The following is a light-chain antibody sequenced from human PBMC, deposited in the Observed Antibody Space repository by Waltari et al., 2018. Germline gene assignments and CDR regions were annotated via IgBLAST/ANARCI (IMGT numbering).Light chain of an antibody. V-gene: IGKV1-39*01. Sequence: IQMTQSPSSLSASVGDRVTITCRASQSISNYLNWYQQKPETAPKLLIYAASSLQSGVPPRFSGSGSGTDFTLTISSLQPADFATYYCQQSYSTPRLTFGGGTKVEIK. J-gene: IGKJ4*01. CDR1: QSISNY. CDR2: AAS. CDR3: QQSYSTPRLT.